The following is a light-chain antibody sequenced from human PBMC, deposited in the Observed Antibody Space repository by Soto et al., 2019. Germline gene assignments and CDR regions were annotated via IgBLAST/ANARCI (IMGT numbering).Light chain of an antibody. V-gene: IGKV1-5*03. J-gene: IGKJ1*01. CDR2: KTS. CDR3: QHYNDYSWT. Sequence: DIHMTQSPSTLSASVGDRVTITCRASQSISIWLAWYQQKPGKAPNLLIYKTSNLESGILSRFSGSGSGTEFTLTISSLQPDEFATYYCQHYNDYSWTFGQGTKVEIK. CDR1: QSISIW.